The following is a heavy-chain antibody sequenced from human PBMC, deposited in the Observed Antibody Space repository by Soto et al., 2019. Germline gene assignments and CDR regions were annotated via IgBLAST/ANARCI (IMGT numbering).Heavy chain of an antibody. Sequence: PSETLSLTCAVYGGSGGSFSGYYWSWIRQPPGKGLEWIGEINHSGSTNYNPSLKSRVTISVDTSKNQFSLKLRSVTAADTAVYYCAREGSYYDSSGYYSSVPFDYWGQGTLVTVSS. D-gene: IGHD3-22*01. CDR1: GGSGGSFSGYY. J-gene: IGHJ4*02. V-gene: IGHV4-34*01. CDR3: AREGSYYDSSGYYSSVPFDY. CDR2: INHSGST.